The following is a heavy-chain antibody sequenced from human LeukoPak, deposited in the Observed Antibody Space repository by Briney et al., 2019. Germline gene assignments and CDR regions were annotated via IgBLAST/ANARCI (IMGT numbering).Heavy chain of an antibody. CDR1: GGSISSYY. J-gene: IGHJ6*03. CDR2: IYYSGVT. D-gene: IGHD2-15*01. V-gene: IGHV4-4*07. CDR3: AREWTGYCNGGPCPFHMDV. Sequence: SETLSLTCTVSGGSISSYYWSWIRQPAGKGLEWIGRIYYSGVTHYNPSLDSRVTMSGDTSKNQFSLKLGSMTAADTAMYYCAREWTGYCNGGPCPFHMDVWGKGTTVTVSS.